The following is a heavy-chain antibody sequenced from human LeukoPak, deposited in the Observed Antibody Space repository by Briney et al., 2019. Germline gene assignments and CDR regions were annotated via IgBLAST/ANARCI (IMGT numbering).Heavy chain of an antibody. V-gene: IGHV3-23*01. J-gene: IGHJ4*02. CDR3: AKPTYYYGSGSYFPFDY. D-gene: IGHD3-10*01. CDR2: ISGSGGST. CDR1: GFTFSSYA. Sequence: GGSLRLSCAASGFTFSSYAMSWVRQAPGKGLEWVSAISGSGGSTYYADSVKGRFTISRDNSMDTLYLQMNSLRAEDTAVYYCAKPTYYYGSGSYFPFDYWGQGTLVTVSS.